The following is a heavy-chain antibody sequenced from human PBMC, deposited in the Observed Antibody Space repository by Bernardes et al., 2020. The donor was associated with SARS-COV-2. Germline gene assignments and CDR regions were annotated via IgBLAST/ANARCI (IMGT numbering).Heavy chain of an antibody. V-gene: IGHV5-10-1*01. CDR1: GYSFTSYW. Sequence: GESLKISCKGSGYSFTSYWISWVRQMPGKGLEWMGRIDPSDSYTNYSPSFQGHVTISADKSISTAYLQWSSLKASDTAMYYCARLVGGWVDNYYYYGMDVWGQGTTVTVSS. J-gene: IGHJ6*02. CDR2: IDPSDSYT. D-gene: IGHD2-8*02. CDR3: ARLVGGWVDNYYYYGMDV.